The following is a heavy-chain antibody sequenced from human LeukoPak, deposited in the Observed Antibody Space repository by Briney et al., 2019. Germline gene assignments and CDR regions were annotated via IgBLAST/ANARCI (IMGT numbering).Heavy chain of an antibody. CDR3: ARGIEEYGSGSPYCLIY. CDR1: GYTFTGYY. CDR2: IIPIFGTA. D-gene: IGHD3-10*01. Sequence: GASVKVSCKASGYTFTGYYMHWVRQAPGQGLEWMGGIIPIFGTANYAQKFQGRVTITADESTSTAYMELSSLRSEDTAVYYCARGIEEYGSGSPYCLIYWGQGTLVTVSS. V-gene: IGHV1-69*13. J-gene: IGHJ4*02.